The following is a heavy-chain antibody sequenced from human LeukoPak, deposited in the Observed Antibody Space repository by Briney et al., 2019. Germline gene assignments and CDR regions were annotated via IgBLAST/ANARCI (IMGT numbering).Heavy chain of an antibody. CDR1: GFTFSSYA. V-gene: IGHV3-30-3*01. Sequence: GGSLRLSCAASGFTFSSYAMHRVRQAPGKGLEWVAVISYDGSNKYYADSVKGRFTISRDNSKNTLYLQMNSLRAEDTAVYYCAKERAKSGAFDYWGQGALVTVSS. CDR3: AKERAKSGAFDY. J-gene: IGHJ4*02. CDR2: ISYDGSNK.